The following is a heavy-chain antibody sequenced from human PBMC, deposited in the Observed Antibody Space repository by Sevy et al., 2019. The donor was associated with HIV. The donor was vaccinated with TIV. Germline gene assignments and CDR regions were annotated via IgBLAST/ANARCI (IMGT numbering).Heavy chain of an antibody. CDR3: AKDRWGSGDFRGYFDH. V-gene: IGHV3-30*18. CDR1: GFTFSSYA. Sequence: GGSLRLSCAASGFTFSSYAMHWVRQAPGKGLKWVALISFGGSSKEYTDSLKGRFTISRDNSKNTLYLQMNSLRAEDSGVYYCAKDRWGSGDFRGYFDHWGQGTLVTVSS. D-gene: IGHD4-17*01. J-gene: IGHJ4*02. CDR2: ISFGGSSK.